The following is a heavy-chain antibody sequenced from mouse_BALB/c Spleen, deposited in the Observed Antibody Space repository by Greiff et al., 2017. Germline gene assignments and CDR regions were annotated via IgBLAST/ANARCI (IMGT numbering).Heavy chain of an antibody. Sequence: EVQGVESGGGLVKPGGSLKLSCAASGFTFSSYAMSWVRQTPEKRLEWVATISSGGSYTYYPDSVKGRFTISRDNAKNTLYLQMSSLRSEDTAMYYCARHGTREYAMDYWGQGTSVTVSS. V-gene: IGHV5-9-3*01. CDR1: GFTFSSYA. CDR3: ARHGTREYAMDY. J-gene: IGHJ4*01. CDR2: ISSGGSYT. D-gene: IGHD2-14*01.